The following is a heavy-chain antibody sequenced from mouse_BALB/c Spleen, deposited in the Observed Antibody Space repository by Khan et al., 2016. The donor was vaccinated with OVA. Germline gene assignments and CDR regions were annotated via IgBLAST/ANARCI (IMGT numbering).Heavy chain of an antibody. V-gene: IGHV5-17*02. CDR2: ISSGSSTI. J-gene: IGHJ2*01. CDR3: ARDSNFDY. Sequence: EVQRVESGGGLVQPGGSRKLSCAASGFTFSRFGMHWVRQAPEKGLEWVAYISSGSSTIYYGDTVKGRFTISRDNPKNTLFLQMTSLRSEDTAMYYCARDSNFDYWGQGTTLTVSS. CDR1: GFTFSRFG.